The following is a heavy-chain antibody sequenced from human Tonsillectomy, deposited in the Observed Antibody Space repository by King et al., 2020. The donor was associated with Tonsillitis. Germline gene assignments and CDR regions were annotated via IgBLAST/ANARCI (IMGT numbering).Heavy chain of an antibody. CDR2: IKEHGSEK. Sequence: VQLVESGGGLVQPGGSLRLSCAASGFTFSSYWMSWVRQAPGKGLEWVANIKEHGSEKYYVDSVKGRFSISRDNAKNSLYLQMNSLRAEDTAVYYCASSRFGYTFDIWGQGTMVTVSS. V-gene: IGHV3-7*03. D-gene: IGHD2-2*02. CDR1: GFTFSSYW. J-gene: IGHJ3*02. CDR3: ASSRFGYTFDI.